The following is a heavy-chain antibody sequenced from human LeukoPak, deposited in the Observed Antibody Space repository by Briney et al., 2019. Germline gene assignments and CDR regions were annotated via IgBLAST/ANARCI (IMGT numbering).Heavy chain of an antibody. CDR1: GGFISSHY. J-gene: IGHJ4*02. CDR2: IYYTGSP. V-gene: IGHV4-59*11. D-gene: IGHD3-10*01. Sequence: SETLSLTCTVSGGFISSHYWSWIRQPPGKGLEWIGYIYYTGSPDYNPSLKSRVTMSIDTSKNQFSLKLTSVSALDTAVYYCTGGGSYYWAPNYWGQGTLVTVSS. CDR3: TGGGSYYWAPNY.